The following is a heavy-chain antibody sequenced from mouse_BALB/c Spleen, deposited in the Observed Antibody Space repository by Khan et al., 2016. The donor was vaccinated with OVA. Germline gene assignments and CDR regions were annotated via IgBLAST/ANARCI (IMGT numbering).Heavy chain of an antibody. Sequence: EVELVESGGGVVMPGGSLKLSCAASGFTFSSYAMSWVRPTPEKRLEWVASISSGGTSYFPDSVRGRFTISRDDGRNILFLQLSSLRSADAAMYYYATEVYGSNYAWFAYWGQGTLVTVSA. V-gene: IGHV5-6-5*01. CDR3: ATEVYGSNYAWFAY. CDR1: GFTFSSYA. J-gene: IGHJ3*01. D-gene: IGHD1-1*01. CDR2: ISSGGTS.